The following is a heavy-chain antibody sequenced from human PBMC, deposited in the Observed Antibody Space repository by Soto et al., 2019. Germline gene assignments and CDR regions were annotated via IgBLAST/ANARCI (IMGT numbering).Heavy chain of an antibody. Sequence: ASVKVSCKASGYTFTSYGISWVRQAPGQGLEWMGWISAYNGNTNYAQKLQGRVTMTTDTSTSTAYMELRSLRSDDTAVYYCARSYCSGGSCLPTGGYWGQGTLVTVSS. CDR1: GYTFTSYG. J-gene: IGHJ4*02. CDR3: ARSYCSGGSCLPTGGY. CDR2: ISAYNGNT. D-gene: IGHD2-15*01. V-gene: IGHV1-18*01.